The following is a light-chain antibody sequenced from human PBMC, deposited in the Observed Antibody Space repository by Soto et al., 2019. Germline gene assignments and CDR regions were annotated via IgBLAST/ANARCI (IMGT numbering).Light chain of an antibody. CDR1: SSDFGAYDS. CDR2: EVA. CDR3: RSYAGSNKLV. Sequence: QSALTQPPSAPGSTGHSVTIPCTGSSSDFGAYDSVSWYQQHPGKAPKLLIYEVAKRPSGVPDRFSGSKSGNMASLTVSGLQAEDEADYYCRSYAGSNKLVFGTGTKLTVL. V-gene: IGLV2-8*01. J-gene: IGLJ1*01.